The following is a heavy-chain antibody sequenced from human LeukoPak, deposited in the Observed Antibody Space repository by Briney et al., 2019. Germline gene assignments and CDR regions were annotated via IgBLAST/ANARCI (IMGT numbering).Heavy chain of an antibody. CDR1: GYTFNGYY. V-gene: IGHV1-2*02. Sequence: ASVKVSCKASGYTFNGYYMHWVRQAPGQGLEWMGWINPNSGGTNYAQKFQGRVTMTRDTTISTAYMELSRLRSHVTAVYYCARPQQLVRGFDAFDIWGQGTMVTVSS. CDR2: INPNSGGT. D-gene: IGHD6-13*01. CDR3: ARPQQLVRGFDAFDI. J-gene: IGHJ3*02.